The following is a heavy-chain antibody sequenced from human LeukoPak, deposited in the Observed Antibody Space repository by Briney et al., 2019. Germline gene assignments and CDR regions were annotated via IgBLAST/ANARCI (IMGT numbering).Heavy chain of an antibody. Sequence: GGSLRLSCAASGFTFSRYSINWVRQAPGKGLEWVSYISSSSSSSSTLYYADSVKGRFTISRDNAKNSLYLQMNSLRAEDTAVYYCARDSPGDYCYYMGVWGKGTTITVSS. CDR1: GFTFSRYS. CDR2: ISSSSSSSSTL. V-gene: IGHV3-48*04. CDR3: ARDSPGDYCYYMGV. J-gene: IGHJ6*03.